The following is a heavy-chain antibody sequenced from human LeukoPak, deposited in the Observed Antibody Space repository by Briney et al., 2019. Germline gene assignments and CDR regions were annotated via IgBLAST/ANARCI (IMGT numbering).Heavy chain of an antibody. CDR3: ARRAEQWLADAGAFDI. CDR2: IYYSGST. CDR1: GGPISSGGYY. V-gene: IGHV4-31*03. D-gene: IGHD6-19*01. J-gene: IGHJ3*02. Sequence: PSETLSLTCTVSGGPISSGGYYWSWIRQHPGKGLEWIGYIYYSGSTYYNPSLKSRVTISVDTSKNQFSLKLSSVTAADTAVYYCARRAEQWLADAGAFDIWGQGTMVTVSS.